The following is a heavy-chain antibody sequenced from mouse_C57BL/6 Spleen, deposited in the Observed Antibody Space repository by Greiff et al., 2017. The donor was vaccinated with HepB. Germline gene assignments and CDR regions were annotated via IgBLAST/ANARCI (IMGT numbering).Heavy chain of an antibody. V-gene: IGHV1-82*01. CDR1: GYAFSSSW. J-gene: IGHJ2*01. CDR3: AREAYYSNFFFDY. Sequence: VQLQQSGPELVKPGASVKISCKASGYAFSSSWMNWVKQRPGKGLEWIGRIYPGDGDTNYNGKFKGKATLTADKSSSTAYMQLSSLTSEDSAVYFCAREAYYSNFFFDYWGQSTTLTVSS. D-gene: IGHD2-5*01. CDR2: IYPGDGDT.